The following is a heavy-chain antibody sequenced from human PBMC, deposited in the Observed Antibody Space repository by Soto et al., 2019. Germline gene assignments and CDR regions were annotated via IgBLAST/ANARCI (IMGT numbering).Heavy chain of an antibody. J-gene: IGHJ4*02. CDR2: IIPIFGTA. CDR1: GGTFSSYA. V-gene: IGHV1-69*13. Sequence: RASVKVSCKASGGTFSSYAISWVRQAPGQGLEWMGGIIPIFGTANYAQKLQGRVTITADESTSTAYMELSSLRSEDTAVYYCARSITIFGVVTNDYWGQGTLVTVSS. D-gene: IGHD3-3*01. CDR3: ARSITIFGVVTNDY.